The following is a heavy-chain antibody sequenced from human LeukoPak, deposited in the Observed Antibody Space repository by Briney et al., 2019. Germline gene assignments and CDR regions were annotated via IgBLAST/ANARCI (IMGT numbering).Heavy chain of an antibody. Sequence: GGSLRLSCAASGFTFDKYAMHWVRQAPGKGLEWVSGISWNSGSCVYADSVKGRFTISRDNAKNSLCLQMNSLRAEDTALYYCAKDIARGYSYGAYDYWGQGTLVTVSS. CDR1: GFTFDKYA. V-gene: IGHV3-9*01. D-gene: IGHD5-18*01. CDR3: AKDIARGYSYGAYDY. J-gene: IGHJ4*02. CDR2: ISWNSGSC.